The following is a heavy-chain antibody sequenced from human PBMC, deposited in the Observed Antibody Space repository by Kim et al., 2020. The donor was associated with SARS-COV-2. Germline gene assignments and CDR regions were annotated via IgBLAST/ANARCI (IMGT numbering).Heavy chain of an antibody. CDR3: ARQGRDYYYYYGMDV. Sequence: PSLKSRVTISVDTSKNQFSLKLSSVTAADTAVYYCARQGRDYYYYYGMDVWGQGTTVTVSS. V-gene: IGHV4-39*01. J-gene: IGHJ6*02.